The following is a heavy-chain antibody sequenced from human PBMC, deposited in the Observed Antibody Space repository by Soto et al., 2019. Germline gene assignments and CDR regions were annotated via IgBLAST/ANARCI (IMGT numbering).Heavy chain of an antibody. J-gene: IGHJ4*02. D-gene: IGHD4-17*01. V-gene: IGHV1-18*01. CDR3: ARVREIYGDYVFDY. CDR2: ISAYNGNT. CDR1: GYTFTSYG. Sequence: GASVKVSCKASGYTFTSYGISWVRQAPGQGLEWMGWISAYNGNTNYAQKLQGRVTMTTDTSTSTAYMELRSLRSDDTAVYYCARVREIYGDYVFDYWGQGTLVTVSS.